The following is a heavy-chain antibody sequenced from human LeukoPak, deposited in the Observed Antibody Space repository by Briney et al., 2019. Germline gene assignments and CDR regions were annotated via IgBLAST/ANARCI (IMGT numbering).Heavy chain of an antibody. CDR2: IKSETDGGTT. CDR3: TTGRAAVTTYWGY. CDR1: GFTFSNAW. V-gene: IGHV3-15*01. Sequence: GGSLRLSCAASGFTFSNAWMSWVRQAPGKGLEWVGRIKSETDGGTTDYAAPVKGSFAVSRDDSKNTLYLQINSLTTEDTAVYYCTTGRAAVTTYWGYWGQGTLVTVSS. D-gene: IGHD4-17*01. J-gene: IGHJ4*02.